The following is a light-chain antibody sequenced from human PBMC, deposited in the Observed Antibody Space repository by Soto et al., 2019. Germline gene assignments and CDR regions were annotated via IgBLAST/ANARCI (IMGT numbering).Light chain of an antibody. CDR2: DAS. Sequence: EIGLTRSPATLSLSPWEIATLSCRSSQSVSSYLACYQQKPCQVPRLLIYDASNRATGIPARFSGSGSGTDFTLTISSLEPEDFAVYYCQQLNSYRLTFGGGTKVDIK. J-gene: IGKJ4*01. V-gene: IGKV3-11*01. CDR3: QQLNSYRLT. CDR1: QSVSSY.